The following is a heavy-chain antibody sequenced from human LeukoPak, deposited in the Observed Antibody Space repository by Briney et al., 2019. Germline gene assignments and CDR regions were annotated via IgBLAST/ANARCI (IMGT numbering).Heavy chain of an antibody. D-gene: IGHD6-13*01. V-gene: IGHV3-15*05. CDR2: IKSKTDGGTT. CDR3: TTDPGYSSSWYDY. CDR1: GFTFSNAW. J-gene: IGHJ4*02. Sequence: GGSLRLSCAVSGFTFSNAWMSWVRQVPGKGLEWVGRIKSKTDGGTTDYAASVKGRFTISRDDSKNTLYLQMNNLKTEDTAVYYCTTDPGYSSSWYDYWGQGTLVTVSS.